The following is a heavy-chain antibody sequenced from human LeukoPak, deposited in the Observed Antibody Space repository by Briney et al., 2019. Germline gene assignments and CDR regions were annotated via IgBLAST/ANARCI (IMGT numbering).Heavy chain of an antibody. J-gene: IGHJ4*02. D-gene: IGHD5-18*01. CDR2: INPSGGST. CDR1: GYTFTSYY. V-gene: IGHV1-46*01. Sequence: GASVKVSCKASGYTFTSYYMHWVRQAPGQGLEWMGIINPSGGSTSYAQKFQGRVTMTRDTSTSTVYMELSSLRSEDTAVYYCARGDVDTAMVTMWFDYWGQGTLVTVSS. CDR3: ARGDVDTAMVTMWFDY.